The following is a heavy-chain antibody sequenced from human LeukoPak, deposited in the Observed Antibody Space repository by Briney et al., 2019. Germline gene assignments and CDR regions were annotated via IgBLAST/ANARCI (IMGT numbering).Heavy chain of an antibody. D-gene: IGHD3-3*01. CDR1: GFTLSSYG. CDR2: IWYDGSNK. CDR3: ARDSGYDFWSGYYGGYYFDY. J-gene: IGHJ4*02. V-gene: IGHV3-33*01. Sequence: GRSLRLSCAASGFTLSSYGMHWVRQAPGKGLEWVAVIWYDGSNKYYADSVKGRFTISRDNSKNTLYLQMNSLRAEDTAVYYCARDSGYDFWSGYYGGYYFDYWGQGTLVTVSS.